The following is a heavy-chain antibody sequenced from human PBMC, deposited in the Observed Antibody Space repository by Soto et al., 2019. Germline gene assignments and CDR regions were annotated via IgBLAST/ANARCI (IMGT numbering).Heavy chain of an antibody. CDR1: GFTFSSYA. CDR3: AKVFGDYFAY. Sequence: EVQLLESGGGLVQPGGSLRLSCAASGFTFSSYAMSWVRQAPGKGLEWVSAISGSGGSTYYADSVKGRFTISRDNTKNTLYMQMNSLRAEDTAVYYWAKVFGDYFAYWGQGTLVTVSS. V-gene: IGHV3-23*01. D-gene: IGHD2-15*01. CDR2: ISGSGGST. J-gene: IGHJ4*02.